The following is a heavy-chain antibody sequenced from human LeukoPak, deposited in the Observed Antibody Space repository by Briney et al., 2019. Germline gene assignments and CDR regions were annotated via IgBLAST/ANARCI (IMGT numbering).Heavy chain of an antibody. J-gene: IGHJ4*02. CDR2: ISESRDDT. D-gene: IGHD3-10*02. V-gene: IGHV3-23*01. CDR1: GFTFSDYA. Sequence: GGSLRLSCAASGFTFSDYAMSWVRQALGKGLEWVSSISESRDDTDNADSVKGRFTISRDNSNNTLYLQMHSLRAEDTAVYYCARDYPGDSMLWEDYFDYWGQGTLVTVSS. CDR3: ARDYPGDSMLWEDYFDY.